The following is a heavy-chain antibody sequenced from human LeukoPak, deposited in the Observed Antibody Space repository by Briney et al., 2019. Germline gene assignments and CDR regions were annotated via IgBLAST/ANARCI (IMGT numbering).Heavy chain of an antibody. D-gene: IGHD3-9*01. V-gene: IGHV3-30*04. J-gene: IGHJ4*02. Sequence: GRSLRLSCAASGFTFSNYAMHWVRQAPGKGLEWVAVISYDGSNKYYADSVKGRFTISRDNARNSVYLQMNSLRVEDTAVYYCARDPLRYLRVGHYDYWGQGTLVAVSS. CDR2: ISYDGSNK. CDR3: ARDPLRYLRVGHYDY. CDR1: GFTFSNYA.